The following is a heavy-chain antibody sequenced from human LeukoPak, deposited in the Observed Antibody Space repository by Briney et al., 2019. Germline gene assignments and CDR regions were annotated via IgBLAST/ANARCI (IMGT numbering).Heavy chain of an antibody. Sequence: GGSLRLSCAASGFTFSDNYMSWIRQAPGKGLEGVSVISISGATIHYADSVRSRLTISRDNAKNSLYLQMNSLRAEDTAMYYCARTIIGIYGAFEYYFDLWGQGTLVTVSS. D-gene: IGHD3-16*01. J-gene: IGHJ4*02. CDR1: GFTFSDNY. CDR3: ARTIIGIYGAFEYYFDL. V-gene: IGHV3-11*01. CDR2: ISISGATI.